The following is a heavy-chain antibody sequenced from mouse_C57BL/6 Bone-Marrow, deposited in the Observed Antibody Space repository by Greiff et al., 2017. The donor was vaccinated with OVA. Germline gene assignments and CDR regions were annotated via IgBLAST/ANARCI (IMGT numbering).Heavy chain of an antibody. J-gene: IGHJ4*01. Sequence: EVQGVESGGGLVKPGGSLKLSCAASGFTFSSYAMSWVRQTPEKRLEWVATISDGGSYTYYPENVKGRFTISRDNAKNNLYLQMSHLKSEDTAMYYCARMEGDYYGSSYDYAMDYWGQGTSVTVSS. CDR1: GFTFSSYA. CDR2: ISDGGSYT. CDR3: ARMEGDYYGSSYDYAMDY. D-gene: IGHD1-1*01. V-gene: IGHV5-4*01.